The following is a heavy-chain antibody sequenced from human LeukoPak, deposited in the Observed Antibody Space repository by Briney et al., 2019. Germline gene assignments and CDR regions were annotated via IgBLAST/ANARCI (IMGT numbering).Heavy chain of an antibody. V-gene: IGHV3-23*01. CDR2: ISGDGGAT. CDR1: GFTFGSYA. J-gene: IGHJ4*02. D-gene: IGHD6-19*01. Sequence: PGGSLRLSCAASGFTFGSYAMNWVRRAPGKGLEWVSTISGDGGATHYADSVKGRFTISRANSKSTLFLQMNCLRAEDTAVYYCSKSGSRDWDYFDYWGQGTLVTASS. CDR3: SKSGSRDWDYFDY.